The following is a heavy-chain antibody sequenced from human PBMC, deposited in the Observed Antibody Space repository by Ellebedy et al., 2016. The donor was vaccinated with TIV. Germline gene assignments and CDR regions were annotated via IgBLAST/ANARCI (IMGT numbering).Heavy chain of an antibody. CDR1: GGSVSSTRYY. Sequence: MPSETLSLTCSVSGGSVSSTRYYWAWIRPPPGKGLEYIGRVFYSGSPYYNPSFKSRVTLSADTSKNQFSLNLRTVTAADTAVYYCARTDPWQPIDDWGQGILVSVSS. V-gene: IGHV4-39*01. J-gene: IGHJ4*02. CDR2: VFYSGSP. CDR3: ARTDPWQPIDD. D-gene: IGHD2-21*02.